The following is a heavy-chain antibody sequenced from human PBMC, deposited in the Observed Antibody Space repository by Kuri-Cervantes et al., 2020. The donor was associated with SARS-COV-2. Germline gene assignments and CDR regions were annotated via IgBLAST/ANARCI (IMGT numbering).Heavy chain of an antibody. D-gene: IGHD6-19*01. CDR3: ARGFGYSSGWSFHFDY. V-gene: IGHV3-30*03. CDR2: ISYDGSNK. J-gene: IGHJ4*02. CDR1: GFTFSSYG. Sequence: GESLKISCAASGFTFSSYGMHWVRQAPGKGLEWVAVISYDGSNKYYADSVKGRFTISRDNSKNTLYLQMNSLRAEDTAVYYCARGFGYSSGWSFHFDYWGQGTLVTVSS.